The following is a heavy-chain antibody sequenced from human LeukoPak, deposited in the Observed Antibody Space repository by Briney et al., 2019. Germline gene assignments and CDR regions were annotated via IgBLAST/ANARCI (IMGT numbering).Heavy chain of an antibody. J-gene: IGHJ4*02. CDR2: IYSCGST. V-gene: IGHV3-66*01. D-gene: IGHD3-10*01. CDR1: GFTVSSNY. CDR3: AKGRGQGFDY. Sequence: PGGSLRLSCAASGFTVSSNYMSCVRQAPGKGLEWVSVIYSCGSTYYADSVKCRFTISRDNSKNTLYLQMDSLGAEDTAVYYCAKGRGQGFDYWGQGSLVTVSS.